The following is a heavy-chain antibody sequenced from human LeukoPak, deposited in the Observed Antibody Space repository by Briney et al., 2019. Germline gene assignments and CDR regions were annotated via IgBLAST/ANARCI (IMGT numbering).Heavy chain of an antibody. Sequence: HPGGSLRLSCAASNFIFGNYTMNWVRQAPGKGLEWVSAISGSGGSTYYADSVKGRFTISRDNSKNTLYLQMNSLRAEDTAVYYCAKIGGKSSSWYYFDYWGQGTLVTVSS. CDR3: AKIGGKSSSWYYFDY. CDR1: NFIFGNYT. J-gene: IGHJ4*02. D-gene: IGHD6-13*01. V-gene: IGHV3-23*01. CDR2: ISGSGGST.